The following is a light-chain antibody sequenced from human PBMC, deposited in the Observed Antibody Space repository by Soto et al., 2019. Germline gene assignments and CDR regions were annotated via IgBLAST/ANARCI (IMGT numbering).Light chain of an antibody. V-gene: IGKV4-1*01. J-gene: IGKJ1*01. Sequence: DIVMTQSPDSLAVSLGERATINCKSSQSVLYSSNNNNYLAWYQQKPGQPPKLVIYWASIRETGVPDRFSGSGSGTDFTLDISSLQAEDVAVYYCQQYYSNPQTFGQGTKVDIK. CDR2: WAS. CDR3: QQYYSNPQT. CDR1: QSVLYSSNNNNY.